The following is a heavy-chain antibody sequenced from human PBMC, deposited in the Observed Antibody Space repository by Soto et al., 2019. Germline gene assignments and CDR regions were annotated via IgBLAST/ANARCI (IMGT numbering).Heavy chain of an antibody. CDR2: INDRGSI. CDR1: GGSFSGYY. CDR3: ARESHDILTGPPWVWYFDL. Sequence: QVQLQQWGAGSLRPLETLSLTCGVSGGSFSGYYWAWIRQSPGKGLEWIGEINDRGSINYNPSLKSEVIISVDTSKNHYSLNLRSVTAADTAVYYCARESHDILTGPPWVWYFDLWGRGTLVTVSS. J-gene: IGHJ2*01. D-gene: IGHD3-9*01. V-gene: IGHV4-34*01.